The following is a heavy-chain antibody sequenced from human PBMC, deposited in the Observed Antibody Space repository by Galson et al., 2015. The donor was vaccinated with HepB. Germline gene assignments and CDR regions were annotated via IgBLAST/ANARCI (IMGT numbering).Heavy chain of an antibody. J-gene: IGHJ4*02. CDR1: GFTFENYF. Sequence: SLRLSCAASGFTFENYFISWVRQTPGKGLERVSYISSSNSYTNHADSVKGRFTISRDNTKNSLYLYMNSLRAEDTAVYYCAREGRYYDSSHYAFDYWGQGTLVTVSS. V-gene: IGHV3-11*06. CDR3: AREGRYYDSSHYAFDY. D-gene: IGHD3-22*01. CDR2: ISSSNSYT.